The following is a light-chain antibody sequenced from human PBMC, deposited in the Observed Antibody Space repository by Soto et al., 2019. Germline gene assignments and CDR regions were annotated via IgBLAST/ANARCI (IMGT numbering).Light chain of an antibody. J-gene: IGKJ4*01. CDR2: SAS. CDR1: ETITDF. CDR3: QQNFSPFVT. Sequence: DIQMTQSPPSLSASVGDRVTITCRASETITDFLNLYQLKPGKAPKLLIYSASNLQPGVPSRFSGSGYGTDFTLTLSRLQHEDSATYYCQQNFSPFVTFGAVTKGEV. V-gene: IGKV1-39*01.